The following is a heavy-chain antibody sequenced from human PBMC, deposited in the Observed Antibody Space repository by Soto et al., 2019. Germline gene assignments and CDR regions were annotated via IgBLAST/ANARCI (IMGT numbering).Heavy chain of an antibody. J-gene: IGHJ6*02. Sequence: QVQLVESGGGVVQPGRSLRLSCAASGFTFSSYGMQWVRQAPGKGLEWGAVISYDGSNKYYADSVKGRFTISRDNSKNTLYLQMNSLRADDTAVYYCAKDLETYGVGYYYGLDVWGQGATVPVSS. V-gene: IGHV3-30*18. CDR1: GFTFSSYG. D-gene: IGHD4-17*01. CDR2: ISYDGSNK. CDR3: AKDLETYGVGYYYGLDV.